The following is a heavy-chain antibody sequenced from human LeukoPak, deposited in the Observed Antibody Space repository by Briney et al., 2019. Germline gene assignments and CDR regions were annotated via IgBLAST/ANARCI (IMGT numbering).Heavy chain of an antibody. V-gene: IGHV3-21*01. D-gene: IGHD6-6*01. J-gene: IGHJ4*02. CDR3: ARDLSAVRHY. Sequence: GGSLRLSCAASGFTFSNYTMNWVRQAPGKGLEWVSSISSSSTYIYYTDSVKGRFTISRDNAKNSLYLQMNSLRAEDTAVYYCARDLSAVRHYWGQGTLVTVSS. CDR1: GFTFSNYT. CDR2: ISSSSTYI.